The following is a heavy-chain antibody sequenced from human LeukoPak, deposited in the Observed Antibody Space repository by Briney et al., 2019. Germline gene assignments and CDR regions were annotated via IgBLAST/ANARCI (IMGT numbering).Heavy chain of an antibody. V-gene: IGHV3-30-3*01. CDR2: ISYDGSNK. Sequence: GGSLRLSCAASGFTFSSYAMHWVRQAPGKGLEWVAAISYDGSNKYYADSVKGRFTISRDNSKNTLYLQMDSLRAEDTAVYYCAKDGLYDFWSGYPPYYFDYWGQGTLVTVSS. J-gene: IGHJ4*02. CDR3: AKDGLYDFWSGYPPYYFDY. D-gene: IGHD3-3*01. CDR1: GFTFSSYA.